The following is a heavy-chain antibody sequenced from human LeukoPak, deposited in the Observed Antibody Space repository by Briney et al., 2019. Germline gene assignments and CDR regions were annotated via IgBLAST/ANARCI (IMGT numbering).Heavy chain of an antibody. CDR3: ASAVRPGIAVAGIDYYYYGMDV. Sequence: SVKVSCKASGGTFSSYSISWVRQAPGQGLEWMGGIIPILGIANYAQKFQGRVTITADKSTSPASMELSSMTSEDTAGYYGASAVRPGIAVAGIDYYYYGMDVWGQGTTVTVSS. V-gene: IGHV1-69*10. D-gene: IGHD6-19*01. J-gene: IGHJ6*02. CDR1: GGTFSSYS. CDR2: IIPILGIA.